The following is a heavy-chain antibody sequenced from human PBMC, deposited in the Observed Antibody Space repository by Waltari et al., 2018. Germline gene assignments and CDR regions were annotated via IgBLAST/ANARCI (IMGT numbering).Heavy chain of an antibody. CDR1: RLTFGCYP. Sequence: EVQLVASGGGLVQPGRSLRLSCTASRLTFGCYPMRWLRPAPVKGREWIGFIGSKAYGGRTEYAASVKGKFTISRDESKSIAYTQMNSLKTEDTAVYYCTRAANSWPRDYYYGMDVWGQGTTVTVSS. V-gene: IGHV3-49*03. D-gene: IGHD6-25*01. J-gene: IGHJ6*02. CDR2: IGSKAYGGRT. CDR3: TRAANSWPRDYYYGMDV.